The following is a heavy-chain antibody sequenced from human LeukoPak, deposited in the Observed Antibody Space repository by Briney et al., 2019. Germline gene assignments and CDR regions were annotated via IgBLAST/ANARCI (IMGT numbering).Heavy chain of an antibody. CDR1: GYTLTELS. D-gene: IGHD1-26*01. CDR2: FDPEDGET. J-gene: IGHJ6*03. Sequence: GASVKVSCKVSGYTLTELSMHWVRQAPGKGLEWMGGFDPEDGETIYAQKFQGRVTMTEDTSTDTAYMELSSLRSEDTAVYYCATSPQGGYWASQYYYMDVWGKGTTVTVSS. V-gene: IGHV1-24*01. CDR3: ATSPQGGYWASQYYYMDV.